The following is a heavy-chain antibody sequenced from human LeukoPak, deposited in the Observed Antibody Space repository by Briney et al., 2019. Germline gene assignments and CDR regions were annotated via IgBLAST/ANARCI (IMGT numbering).Heavy chain of an antibody. CDR3: ARGLGTVTFFDY. V-gene: IGHV4-59*01. CDR1: GGSISSYY. Sequence: SETLSLTCTVSGGSISSYYWSWIRQPPGKGLEGIGYIYYSGSTNYNPSLKSRVTISVDTSTIQVSLKLSSVTAADTAVYYCARGLGTVTFFDYWGQGTLVTVSS. CDR2: IYYSGST. D-gene: IGHD4-17*01. J-gene: IGHJ4*02.